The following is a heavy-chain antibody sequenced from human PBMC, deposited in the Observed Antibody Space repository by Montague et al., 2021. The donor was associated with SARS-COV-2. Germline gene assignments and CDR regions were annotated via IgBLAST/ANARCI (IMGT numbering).Heavy chain of an antibody. CDR2: TYYRSKWYN. D-gene: IGHD3-10*01. Sequence: CAISGDSDSSNSAAWNWNRQSPSRGLEWLGRTYYRSKWYNDYAVSVKSRITINPDTSKNQFSLQLNSVTPEDTAVYYCARGGWGAPGTGRLFDYWGQGTLVTVSS. CDR3: ARGGWGAPGTGRLFDY. V-gene: IGHV6-1*01. J-gene: IGHJ4*02. CDR1: GDSDSSNSAA.